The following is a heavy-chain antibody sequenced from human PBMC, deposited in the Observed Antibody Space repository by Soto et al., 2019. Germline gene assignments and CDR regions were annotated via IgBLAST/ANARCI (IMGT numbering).Heavy chain of an antibody. CDR2: ISYDGSNK. V-gene: IGHV3-30-3*01. CDR1: GFTFSSYA. Sequence: QVQLVESGGGVVQPGRSLRLSCAASGFTFSSYAMHWVRQAPGKGLEWVAVISYDGSNKYYADSVKGRFTISRDNSKNTLYLQMNSLRAEDTAVYYCARDLTVTTDHYYYCYGMDVWGQGTTVTVSS. D-gene: IGHD4-17*01. CDR3: ARDLTVTTDHYYYCYGMDV. J-gene: IGHJ6*02.